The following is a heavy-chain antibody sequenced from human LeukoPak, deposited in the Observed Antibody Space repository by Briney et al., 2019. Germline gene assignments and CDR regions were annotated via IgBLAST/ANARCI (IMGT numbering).Heavy chain of an antibody. Sequence: GESLKISCKGSGYRFTNYWIGWVRQMPGKGLEWMGIIYPGDSDTRYSPSFQGQVTISADKSISTAYLQWSSLKASDTAMYYCARHGLGGGNDGYVDYWGQGTLVTVSS. CDR2: IYPGDSDT. CDR1: GYRFTNYW. CDR3: ARHGLGGGNDGYVDY. D-gene: IGHD4-23*01. V-gene: IGHV5-51*01. J-gene: IGHJ4*02.